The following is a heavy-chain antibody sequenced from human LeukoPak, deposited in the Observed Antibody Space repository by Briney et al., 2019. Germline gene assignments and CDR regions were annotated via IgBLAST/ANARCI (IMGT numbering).Heavy chain of an antibody. CDR1: GGSFSGYY. CDR3: ARQNYGAAPLRY. CDR2: INHSGRT. Sequence: SETLSLTCAVYGGSFSGYYWSWIRQPPGKGPEWIEEINHSGRTNYNPSLKSRVTISVDTSKNQFSLKLSSVTAADTAVYYCARQNYGAAPLRYWGQGTLVTVSS. J-gene: IGHJ4*02. D-gene: IGHD4/OR15-4a*01. V-gene: IGHV4-34*01.